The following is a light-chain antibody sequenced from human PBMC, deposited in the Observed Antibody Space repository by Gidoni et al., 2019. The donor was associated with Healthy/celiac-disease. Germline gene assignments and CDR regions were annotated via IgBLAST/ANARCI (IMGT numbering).Light chain of an antibody. V-gene: IGKV3-20*01. CDR2: GAS. J-gene: IGKJ3*01. Sequence: EIVLTQSPGPLSLSPGERATLSCRASQSVSSSYLAWYQQKPGQAPRLLIYGASSRATGIPDRFSGSGSGTDFTLTISRLEPEDFAVYYCQQYGSPPVTFGPGTKVDIK. CDR1: QSVSSSY. CDR3: QQYGSPPVT.